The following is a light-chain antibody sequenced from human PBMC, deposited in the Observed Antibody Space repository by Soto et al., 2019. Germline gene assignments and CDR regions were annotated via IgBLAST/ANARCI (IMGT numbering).Light chain of an antibody. J-gene: IGKJ2*01. Sequence: EIVMTQSPATLSVSPGERATLSCRASQSVSSNLAWYQQKTGQGPRLLIYGAFTRATGIPARFSGSGSGTEFTLTISSLQSEDFGVYYCQQYNDWPPKYTFGQGTKLEIK. CDR2: GAF. CDR1: QSVSSN. V-gene: IGKV3-15*01. CDR3: QQYNDWPPKYT.